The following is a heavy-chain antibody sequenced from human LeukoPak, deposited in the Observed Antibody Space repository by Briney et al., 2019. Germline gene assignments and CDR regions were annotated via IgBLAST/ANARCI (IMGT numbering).Heavy chain of an antibody. D-gene: IGHD3-22*01. J-gene: IGHJ4*02. Sequence: GGSLRLSCAASGFTVSSNYMSWVRQAPGKGLEWVSVIYSGGSTYYADSVKGRFTISRDNSKNTLYLQMNSLRAVDTAVYYCAREKLGPDSSGYHYWGQGTLVTVSS. CDR1: GFTVSSNY. V-gene: IGHV3-53*01. CDR3: AREKLGPDSSGYHY. CDR2: IYSGGST.